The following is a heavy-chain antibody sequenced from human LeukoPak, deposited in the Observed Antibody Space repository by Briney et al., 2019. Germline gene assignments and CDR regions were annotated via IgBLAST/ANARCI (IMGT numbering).Heavy chain of an antibody. CDR3: ARHLDCSGGSCYSWYLDL. V-gene: IGHV4-59*08. Sequence: SETLSLTCTVSGGSISIYYWSWIRQPPAKGLPRIEYIYYSRSTKYNPSLKSRVSISVDTSNNQFSLNVSFVTAADTAVYYCARHLDCSGGSCYSWYLDLWGRGTLVTVSS. D-gene: IGHD2-15*01. CDR2: IYYSRST. J-gene: IGHJ2*01. CDR1: GGSISIYY.